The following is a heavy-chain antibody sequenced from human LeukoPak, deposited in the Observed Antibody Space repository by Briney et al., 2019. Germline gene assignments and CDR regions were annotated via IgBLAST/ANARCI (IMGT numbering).Heavy chain of an antibody. D-gene: IGHD1-20*01. CDR3: ARVPPPYNWNYVDY. V-gene: IGHV4-39*07. Sequence: SGTLSLTCTVSGGSISSGSYYWGWIRQPPGKGLEWIGSIYYSGSTYYSPSLKSRVTISVDTSKNQFSLKLSPVTAADTAVYYCARVPPPYNWNYVDYWGQGTLVTVSS. CDR1: GGSISSGSYY. J-gene: IGHJ4*02. CDR2: IYYSGST.